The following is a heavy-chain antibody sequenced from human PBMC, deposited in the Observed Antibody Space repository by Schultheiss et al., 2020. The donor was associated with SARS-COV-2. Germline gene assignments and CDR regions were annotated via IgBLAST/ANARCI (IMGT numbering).Heavy chain of an antibody. CDR2: ISYDGSNK. D-gene: IGHD3-10*01. CDR1: GFTFSSYA. J-gene: IGHJ3*02. Sequence: GGSLRLSCAASGFTFSSYAMSWVRQAPGKGLEWVAVISYDGSNKYYADSVKGRFTISRDNSKNTLYLQMNSLRAEDTAVYYCARWGGAFDIWGQGTMVTVSS. V-gene: IGHV3-30*07. CDR3: ARWGGAFDI.